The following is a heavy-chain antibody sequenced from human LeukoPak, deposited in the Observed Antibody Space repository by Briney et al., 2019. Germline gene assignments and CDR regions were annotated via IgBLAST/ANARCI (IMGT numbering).Heavy chain of an antibody. V-gene: IGHV3-23*01. CDR3: AKSDISAAGTFDS. D-gene: IGHD6-13*01. Sequence: PGGSLRLSCAVSGFTFSNYAMTWVRQAPGKGLEWVSVIFGSGGSTYYADSVKGRFTISRDNSKNTLYLQMNSLRAEDMAVYYCAKSDISAAGTFDSWGQGTLVTVSS. CDR2: IFGSGGST. J-gene: IGHJ4*02. CDR1: GFTFSNYA.